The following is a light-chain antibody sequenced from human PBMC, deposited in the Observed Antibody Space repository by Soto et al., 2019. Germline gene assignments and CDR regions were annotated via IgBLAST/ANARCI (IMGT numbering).Light chain of an antibody. J-gene: IGKJ4*01. CDR1: QSVNSN. Sequence: KVMTQSPATLSVSPGERATLSCRASQSVNSNLAWYQQKPGQAPRLLLYGASTRAIGIPARFSGSASGTEFTLTISSLQSEDSAFYSCQQYNDWPLTFGGGTKVEI. CDR2: GAS. V-gene: IGKV3-15*01. CDR3: QQYNDWPLT.